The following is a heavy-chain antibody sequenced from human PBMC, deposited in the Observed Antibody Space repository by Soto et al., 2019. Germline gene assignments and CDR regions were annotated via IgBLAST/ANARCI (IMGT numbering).Heavy chain of an antibody. V-gene: IGHV3-64*02. D-gene: IGHD6-13*01. CDR2: ISSNGGST. J-gene: IGHJ4*02. CDR3: ARGTGRGSWYTFDY. CDR1: GFTFSSYA. Sequence: GGSLRLSCAASGFTFSSYAMHWVRQAPGKGLEYVSAISSNGGSTYYADSVKGRFTISRDNSKNTLYLQMGSLRAEDMAVYYCARGTGRGSWYTFDYWGQGTLVTVSS.